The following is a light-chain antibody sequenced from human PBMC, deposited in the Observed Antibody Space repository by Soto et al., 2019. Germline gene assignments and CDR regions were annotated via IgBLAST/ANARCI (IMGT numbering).Light chain of an antibody. J-gene: IGKJ1*01. CDR3: MQALQAPLT. CDR2: LGS. Sequence: EIVVTQSPLSLPVTPGEPASISCRSSQSLLHSNGYNYLDWYLQKQGQSPQLLIYLGSNRASGVPDRFSGSGSGTDFTLKISRVEAEDVGRYYCMQALQAPLTFGQGTKVEI. V-gene: IGKV2-28*01. CDR1: QSLLHSNGYNY.